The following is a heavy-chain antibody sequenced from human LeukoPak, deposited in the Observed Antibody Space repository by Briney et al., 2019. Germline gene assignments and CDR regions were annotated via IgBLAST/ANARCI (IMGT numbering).Heavy chain of an antibody. CDR1: GGTFSSYA. V-gene: IGHV1-69*05. Sequence: EASVKVSCKASGGTFSSYAISWVRQAPGQGLEWMGGIIPIFGTANYAQKFQGRVTITTDESTSTAYMELSSLRSEDTAVYYCAREGYSYGLEFPYYFDYWGQGTLVTVSS. CDR3: AREGYSYGLEFPYYFDY. CDR2: IIPIFGTA. J-gene: IGHJ4*02. D-gene: IGHD5-18*01.